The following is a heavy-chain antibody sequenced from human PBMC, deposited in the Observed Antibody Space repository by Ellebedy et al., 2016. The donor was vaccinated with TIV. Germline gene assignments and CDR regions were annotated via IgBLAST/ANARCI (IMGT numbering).Heavy chain of an antibody. V-gene: IGHV3-30*03. CDR3: ASGTSGWTGSLDY. Sequence: GGSLRLSCAASGFTFSSYGMHWVRQAPGKGLEWVALISDDGNSKNYVDSVKGRFTISRDNSKNTVYLEMNNMRSEDAAVYYCASGTSGWTGSLDYWGRGTLVTVSS. J-gene: IGHJ4*02. CDR2: ISDDGNSK. D-gene: IGHD6-25*01. CDR1: GFTFSSYG.